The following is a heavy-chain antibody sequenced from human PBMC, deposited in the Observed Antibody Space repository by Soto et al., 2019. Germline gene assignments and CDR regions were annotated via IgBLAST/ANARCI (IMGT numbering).Heavy chain of an antibody. J-gene: IGHJ4*02. CDR1: GGSISSSSYY. Sequence: SETLCLTCTVAGGSISSSSYYWGWIRQPPGKGLEWIGSIYYSGSTYYNPSLKSRVTISVDTSKNQFSLKLSSVTAADTAVYYCARHYVVVPPSYYFDYWGQGTLVTVS. D-gene: IGHD2-2*01. CDR2: IYYSGST. CDR3: ARHYVVVPPSYYFDY. V-gene: IGHV4-39*01.